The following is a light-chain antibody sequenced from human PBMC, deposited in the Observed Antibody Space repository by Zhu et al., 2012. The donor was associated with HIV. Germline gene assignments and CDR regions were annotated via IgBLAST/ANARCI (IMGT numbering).Light chain of an antibody. CDR1: QSVRTN. J-gene: IGKJ1*01. CDR3: QQYNDWPPT. Sequence: ETLMTQSPATLSVSPGERGTLTCRASQSVRTNLAWYQQKPGQPPRLLISRASTRATSIPARFNGSGSGTEFTLTISSLQSEDFAVYYCQQYNDWPPTFGQGTKVDIK. V-gene: IGKV3-15*01. CDR2: RAS.